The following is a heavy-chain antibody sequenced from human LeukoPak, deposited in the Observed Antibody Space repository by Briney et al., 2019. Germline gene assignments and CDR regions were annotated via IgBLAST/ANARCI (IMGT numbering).Heavy chain of an antibody. CDR3: ALRQSNSYFDY. J-gene: IGHJ4*02. Sequence: SGPTLVNPTQTLTLTCTFSGFSLSTSGVGVGWIRQPPGKALEWLALIFWDDDKRHSPSLRGRLTITKDTSKNQVVLTLTNMDAVDTATYYCALRQSNSYFDYWGQGILVTVSS. CDR1: GFSLSTSGVG. CDR2: IFWDDDK. V-gene: IGHV2-5*02. D-gene: IGHD4-11*01.